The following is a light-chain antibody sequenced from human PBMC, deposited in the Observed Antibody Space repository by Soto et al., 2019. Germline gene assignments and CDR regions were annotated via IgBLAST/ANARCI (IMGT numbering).Light chain of an antibody. Sequence: VVMTQSPATLSVSPWERATLSCRASQSVTTNMAWYQQKPGQAPRLLIYGASTRATGIPARFSGSGSGTDFTLTISRLEPEDFAVYYCQQYGSSTWTFGQGTRLEIK. CDR3: QQYGSSTWT. V-gene: IGKV3-15*01. CDR1: QSVTTN. CDR2: GAS. J-gene: IGKJ5*01.